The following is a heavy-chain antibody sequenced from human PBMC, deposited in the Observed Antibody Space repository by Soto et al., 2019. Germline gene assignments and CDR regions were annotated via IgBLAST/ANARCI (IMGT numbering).Heavy chain of an antibody. CDR3: AGGGATIYFDY. Sequence: SETLSLTCTVSGGSISNYYWNWIRQPPGKALEWIGYISYSGSTNYNPSLESRVSISLDTSKNLFSLNLSSVTAADTAIYYCAGGGATIYFDYWGHGTLVTVSS. CDR1: GGSISNYY. V-gene: IGHV4-59*08. CDR2: ISYSGST. D-gene: IGHD1-26*01. J-gene: IGHJ4*01.